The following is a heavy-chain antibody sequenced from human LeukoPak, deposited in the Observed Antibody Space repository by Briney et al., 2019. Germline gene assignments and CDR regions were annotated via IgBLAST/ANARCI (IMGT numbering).Heavy chain of an antibody. V-gene: IGHV4-34*01. D-gene: IGHD1-1*01. CDR2: ISHTGDII. Sequence: SETLSLTCAVYGGSYSYYWTWVRQPPGKGLEWIGEISHTGDIINYKPSLKSRVTISVDSSKKQFSLRLTSVTAADTGVYYCARVPDITARPCDSWGPGTRVTVS. CDR3: ARVPDITARPCDS. J-gene: IGHJ4*02. CDR1: GGSYSYY.